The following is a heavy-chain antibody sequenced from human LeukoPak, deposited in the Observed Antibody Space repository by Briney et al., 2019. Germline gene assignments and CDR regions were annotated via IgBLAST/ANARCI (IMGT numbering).Heavy chain of an antibody. CDR3: VRDVWGDRDSYFDY. V-gene: IGHV3-74*01. CDR1: GFTFSSYW. D-gene: IGHD2-21*01. Sequence: GGSLRLSCAASGFTFSSYWMHWVRQAPGKGLVWVSRINSDGRSTSYADSVTGRFTMSRDNAKNTLYLQMNSLGAEDTAVYYCVRDVWGDRDSYFDYWGQGTLVTVSS. CDR2: INSDGRST. J-gene: IGHJ4*02.